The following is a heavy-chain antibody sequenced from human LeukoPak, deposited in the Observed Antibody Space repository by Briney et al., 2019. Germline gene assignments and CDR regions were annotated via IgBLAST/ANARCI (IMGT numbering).Heavy chain of an antibody. D-gene: IGHD1-26*01. Sequence: ASVKVSCKASGYTFSAYYIHWVRQAPGQGLEWMGWINPNSGDTNYAQKFQGRVTMTRDTSTSTVYMELSSLRPDDTAVLYCARAAPRFGATSQYWGQGSLVTVSS. CDR3: ARAAPRFGATSQY. CDR1: GYTFSAYY. J-gene: IGHJ4*02. CDR2: INPNSGDT. V-gene: IGHV1-2*02.